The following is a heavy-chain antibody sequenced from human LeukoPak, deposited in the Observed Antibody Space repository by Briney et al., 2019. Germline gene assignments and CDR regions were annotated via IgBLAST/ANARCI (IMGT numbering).Heavy chain of an antibody. CDR2: IVGSGDT. CDR1: GFSISTYA. Sequence: GGSLRLSCAASGFSISTYAMSWVRQAPGKGLEWVSGIVGSGDTYYADAVQGRFTISKDNSKNIVYLQMNSLRAEDTAVYYCAKDAVYGDGYWEFDYWGQGNLVTVSS. V-gene: IGHV3-23*01. J-gene: IGHJ4*02. CDR3: AKDAVYGDGYWEFDY. D-gene: IGHD5-24*01.